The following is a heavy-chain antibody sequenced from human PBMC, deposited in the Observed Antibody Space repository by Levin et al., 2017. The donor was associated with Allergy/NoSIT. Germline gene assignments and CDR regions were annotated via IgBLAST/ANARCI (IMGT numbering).Heavy chain of an antibody. Sequence: GGSLRLSCAASGFTFSNAWMSWVRQAPGKGLEWVGRIKSKTDGGTTDYAAPVKGRFTISRDDSKNTLYLQMNSLKTEDTAVYYCTTADGLLWFGEGVDYWGQGTLVTVSS. J-gene: IGHJ4*02. D-gene: IGHD3-10*01. CDR3: TTADGLLWFGEGVDY. V-gene: IGHV3-15*01. CDR1: GFTFSNAW. CDR2: IKSKTDGGTT.